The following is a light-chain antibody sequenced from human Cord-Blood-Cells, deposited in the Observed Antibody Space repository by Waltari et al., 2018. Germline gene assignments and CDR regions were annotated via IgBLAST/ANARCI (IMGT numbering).Light chain of an antibody. CDR1: SSDVCVFNY. V-gene: IGLV2-8*01. CDR2: EVS. Sequence: QSALTQPPSASGSPGQSVTISCTGTSSDVCVFNYVSWYQQHPGKAPHLMIYEVSKRPSGVPDRFSGSKSGNTASLTVSGLQAEDEADYYCSSYAGSNNLVFGGGTKLTVL. CDR3: SSYAGSNNLV. J-gene: IGLJ3*02.